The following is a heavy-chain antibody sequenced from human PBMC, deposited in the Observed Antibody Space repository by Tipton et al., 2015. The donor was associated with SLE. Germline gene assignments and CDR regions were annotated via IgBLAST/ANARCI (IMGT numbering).Heavy chain of an antibody. CDR2: IYYTGTTT. V-gene: IGHV4-39*07. CDR3: ARLHGYSYGLNWFDP. CDR1: GASIMSNTYY. Sequence: GLVKPSETVSLTCSVSGASIMSNTYYWGWIRQPPGKGLEWIGSIYYTGTTTYYNSFLKSRVTMSVDTSKNQFSLRLTSVIAANTAVYYCARLHGYSYGLNWFDPWGQGTLISVSS. J-gene: IGHJ5*02. D-gene: IGHD5-18*01.